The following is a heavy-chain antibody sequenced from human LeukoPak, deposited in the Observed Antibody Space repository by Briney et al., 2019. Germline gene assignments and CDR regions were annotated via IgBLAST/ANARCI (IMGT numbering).Heavy chain of an antibody. CDR3: VRGHFGFDI. Sequence: SETLSLTSSVSGDSISSYYWSWIPQPPGKGLEWIAYIYYSGSTNYNPSLKSRVTISVDTSKNQFSLELSSVTAADTAVYYCVRGHFGFDIWGQGTMVTVSS. D-gene: IGHD3-3*01. V-gene: IGHV4-59*01. J-gene: IGHJ3*02. CDR1: GDSISSYY. CDR2: IYYSGST.